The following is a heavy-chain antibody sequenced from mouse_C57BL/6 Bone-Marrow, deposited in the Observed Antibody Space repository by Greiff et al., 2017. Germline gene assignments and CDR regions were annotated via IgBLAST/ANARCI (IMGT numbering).Heavy chain of an antibody. CDR1: GYTFTSYG. CDR3: ARIYYYGSSHWYFDV. J-gene: IGHJ1*03. Sequence: QVQLKPSGAELARPGASVKLSCKASGYTFTSYGISWVKQRTGQGLEWIGEIYPRSGNTYYNEKFKGKATLTADKSSSTAYMELRSLTSEDSAVYFCARIYYYGSSHWYFDVWGTGTTVTVSS. V-gene: IGHV1-81*01. CDR2: IYPRSGNT. D-gene: IGHD1-1*01.